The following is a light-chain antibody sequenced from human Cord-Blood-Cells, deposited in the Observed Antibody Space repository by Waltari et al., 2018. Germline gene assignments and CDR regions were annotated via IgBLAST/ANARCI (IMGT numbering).Light chain of an antibody. CDR2: DVS. Sequence: QSALTQPASVSGSPGQSITIPCTGISSDVGGYNYVSWYQQHPGKDPKLMIYDVSNRPSGVSNRFSGSKSGNTASLTISGLQAEDEADYYCSSYTSSSSPFVFGTGTKVTVL. V-gene: IGLV2-14*01. CDR3: SSYTSSSSPFV. J-gene: IGLJ1*01. CDR1: SSDVGGYNY.